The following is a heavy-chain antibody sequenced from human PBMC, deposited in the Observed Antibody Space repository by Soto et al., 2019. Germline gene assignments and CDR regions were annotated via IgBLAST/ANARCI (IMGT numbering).Heavy chain of an antibody. CDR1: GFTFSNAW. CDR3: TTDVGYSSSWYGSGY. J-gene: IGHJ4*02. V-gene: IGHV3-15*01. Sequence: WGSLRLSCAAPGFTFSNAWMSWVRQAPGKGLEWVGRIKSKTDGGTTDYAAPVKGRFTISRDDSKNTLYLQMNSLKTEGTAVYYCTTDVGYSSSWYGSGYWGQGTLVTVSS. CDR2: IKSKTDGGTT. D-gene: IGHD6-13*01.